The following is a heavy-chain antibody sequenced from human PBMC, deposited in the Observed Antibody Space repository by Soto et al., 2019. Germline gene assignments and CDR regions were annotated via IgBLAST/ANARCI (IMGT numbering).Heavy chain of an antibody. CDR3: ARTVFDAYDSSGYFYPGLGYYFDY. V-gene: IGHV3-48*02. D-gene: IGHD3-22*01. CDR2: ISSSSSTI. J-gene: IGHJ4*02. CDR1: GFTFSSYS. Sequence: GGSLRLSCAASGFTFSSYSMNWVRQAPGKGLEWVSYISSSSSTIYYAVSVKGRFTISRDNAKNSLYLQMNSLRDEDTAVYYCARTVFDAYDSSGYFYPGLGYYFDYWGQGTLVTVSS.